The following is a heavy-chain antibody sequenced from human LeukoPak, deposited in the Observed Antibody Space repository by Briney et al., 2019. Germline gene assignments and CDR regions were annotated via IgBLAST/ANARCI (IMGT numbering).Heavy chain of an antibody. D-gene: IGHD3-3*01. CDR3: ATIPSSGMSYYYYYAMDV. Sequence: PGGSLRLSCAASGFTSSRNALAMSWVRQAPGKGLEWVPVISGSGGSTYYADSVKGRFTISRDNSKNTLYLQMNSLRAEDTAMYYCATIPSSGMSYYYYYAMDVWGQGTTVTVSS. CDR2: ISGSGGST. CDR1: GFTSSRNA. V-gene: IGHV3-23*01. J-gene: IGHJ6*02.